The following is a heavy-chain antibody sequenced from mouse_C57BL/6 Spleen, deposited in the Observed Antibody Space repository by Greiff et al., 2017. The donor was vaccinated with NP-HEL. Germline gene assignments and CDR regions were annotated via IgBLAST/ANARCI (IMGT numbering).Heavy chain of an antibody. Sequence: QVQLQQPGTELVKPGASVKLSCKASGYTFTSSWMHWVKQRPGRGLEWIGRIDPNSGGTKYNEKFKSKATLTVDKPSSTAYMQLSSLTSEDSAVYYCAAIYYYGSSYPWYFDVWGTGTTVTVSS. V-gene: IGHV1-72*01. CDR3: AAIYYYGSSYPWYFDV. CDR1: GYTFTSSW. D-gene: IGHD1-1*01. CDR2: IDPNSGGT. J-gene: IGHJ1*03.